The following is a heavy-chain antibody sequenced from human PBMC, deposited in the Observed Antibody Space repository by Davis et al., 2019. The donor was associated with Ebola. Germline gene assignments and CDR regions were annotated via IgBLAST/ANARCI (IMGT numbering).Heavy chain of an antibody. V-gene: IGHV3-23*01. CDR1: CFIFTNYV. Sequence: GESLKISCETSCFIFTNYVMSLVRQAPGKGLEWVSTFGTGGDTYYADSVKGRFAISRDNSKNTLYLQMNSPRAEDTAVYYCVKWGGGSNPDPDSWGQGTLVTVSS. D-gene: IGHD6-13*01. J-gene: IGHJ4*02. CDR2: FGTGGDT. CDR3: VKWGGGSNPDPDS.